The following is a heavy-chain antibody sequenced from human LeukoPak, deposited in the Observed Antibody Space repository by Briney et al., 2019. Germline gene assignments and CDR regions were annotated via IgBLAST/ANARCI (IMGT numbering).Heavy chain of an antibody. V-gene: IGHV4-39*07. CDR3: ARDTIAAAGTIGYYYYYMDV. D-gene: IGHD6-13*01. CDR2: IYYSGST. CDR1: GGSISSSSYY. Sequence: PSETLSLTCTVSGGSISSSSYYWGWIRQPPGKGLEWIGSIYYSGSTYYNPSLKSRVTISVDTSKNQFSLKLSSVTAADTAVYYCARDTIAAAGTIGYYYYYMDVWGKGTTVTVSS. J-gene: IGHJ6*03.